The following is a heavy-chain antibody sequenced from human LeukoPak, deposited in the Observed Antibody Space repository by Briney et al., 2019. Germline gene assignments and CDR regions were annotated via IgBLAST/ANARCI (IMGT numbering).Heavy chain of an antibody. V-gene: IGHV4-39*01. CDR1: GGSISSYY. J-gene: IGHJ5*02. CDR2: IYYSGST. D-gene: IGHD3-16*01. Sequence: PSETLSLTCTVSGGSISSYYWSWIRQPPGKGLEWIGSIYYSGSTYYNPSLKSRVTISVDTSKNQFSLKLSSVTAADTAVYYCARGLGELRVTNWFDPWGQGTLVTVSS. CDR3: ARGLGELRVTNWFDP.